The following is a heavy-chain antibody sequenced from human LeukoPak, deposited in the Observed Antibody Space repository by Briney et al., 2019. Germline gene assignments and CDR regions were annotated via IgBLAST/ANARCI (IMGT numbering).Heavy chain of an antibody. CDR1: GTTFSRSA. Sequence: SVKVSCKASGTTFSRSAIRWVRQAPGQGLEWMGGVIPILGTTNYAQEFQDRVSITTDESTSTAYMEVSSLRSVDTAVYYCARDDGSATLGFDSWGQGTLVTVSS. D-gene: IGHD1-26*01. CDR3: ARDDGSATLGFDS. J-gene: IGHJ4*02. V-gene: IGHV1-69*05. CDR2: VIPILGTT.